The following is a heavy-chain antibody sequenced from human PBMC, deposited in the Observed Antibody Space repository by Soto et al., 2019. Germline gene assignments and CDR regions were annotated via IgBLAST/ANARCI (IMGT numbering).Heavy chain of an antibody. CDR3: ARAGGEKSEYSSSWYVGYFDY. CDR1: GGSVTSGSYY. D-gene: IGHD6-13*01. V-gene: IGHV4-61*01. CDR2: IYYSGST. J-gene: IGHJ4*02. Sequence: PSETLSLTCTVSGGSVTSGSYYWGWIRQPPEKGLEWIGYIYYSGSTNYNPSLKSRVTISVDTSKNQFSLKLSSVTAADTAVYYCARAGGEKSEYSSSWYVGYFDYWGQGTLVTVSS.